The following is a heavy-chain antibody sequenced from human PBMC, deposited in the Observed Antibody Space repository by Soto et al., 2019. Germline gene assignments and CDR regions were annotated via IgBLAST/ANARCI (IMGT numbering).Heavy chain of an antibody. J-gene: IGHJ5*02. D-gene: IGHD4-17*01. Sequence: QVQLVQSGAEVKKPGSSVKVSCKASGGTFSSYAISWVRQAPGQGLEWMGGIIPIVGTANYAQKCQGRVTITAEESTSTAYMELSSLRSGDTAVYSCARGPLPAVTTTRVRNNWCDPWGQGTLVTVSS. CDR1: GGTFSSYA. V-gene: IGHV1-69*01. CDR2: IIPIVGTA. CDR3: ARGPLPAVTTTRVRNNWCDP.